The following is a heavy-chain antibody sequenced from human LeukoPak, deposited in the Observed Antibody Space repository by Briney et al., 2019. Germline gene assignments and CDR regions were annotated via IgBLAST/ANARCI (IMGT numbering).Heavy chain of an antibody. Sequence: ASVKVSCTASGYTFTSYGISWVRQAPGQGLEWMGWISAYNGNTNYAQKLQGRVTMTTDTSTSTAYMELRSLRSDDTAVYYCASASSDTRFDYWGQGTLVTVSS. CDR2: ISAYNGNT. D-gene: IGHD2-21*02. CDR1: GYTFTSYG. J-gene: IGHJ4*02. CDR3: ASASSDTRFDY. V-gene: IGHV1-18*01.